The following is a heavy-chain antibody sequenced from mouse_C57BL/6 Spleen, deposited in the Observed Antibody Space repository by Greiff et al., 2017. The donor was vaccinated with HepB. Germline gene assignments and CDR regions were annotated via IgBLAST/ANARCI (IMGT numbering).Heavy chain of an antibody. CDR2: ILPGSGST. CDR3: ARSGTGLHYFDY. CDR1: GYTFTGYW. D-gene: IGHD1-3*01. Sequence: QVQLQQSGAELMKPGASVKLSCKATGYTFTGYWIEWVKQRPGHGLEWIGEILPGSGSTNYNEKFKGKATLTADKSSSTAYMQLSSLTSEDSAVYFCARSGTGLHYFDYWGQGTTLTVSS. J-gene: IGHJ2*01. V-gene: IGHV1-9*01.